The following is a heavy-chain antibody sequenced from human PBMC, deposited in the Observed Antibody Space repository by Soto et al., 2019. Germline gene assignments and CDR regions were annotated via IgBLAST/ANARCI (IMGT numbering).Heavy chain of an antibody. CDR2: IRSKAYGGTT. Sequence: GGSLRLSCTASGFTFGDYAMSWVRQAPGKGLEWVGFIRSKAYGGTTEYAASVKGRFTSSRDDSKIIAYLQMNSLKTEDTAVYYCTRDLKMATNYWGQGTMVTVSS. CDR1: GFTFGDYA. D-gene: IGHD5-12*01. CDR3: TRDLKMATNY. J-gene: IGHJ4*02. V-gene: IGHV3-49*04.